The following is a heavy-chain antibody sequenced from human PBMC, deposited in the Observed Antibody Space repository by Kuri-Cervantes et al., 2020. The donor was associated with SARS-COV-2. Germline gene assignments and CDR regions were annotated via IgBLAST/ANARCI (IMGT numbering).Heavy chain of an antibody. Sequence: ASVKVSCKASGYTFTGYYMHWVRQAPGQGLEWMGWINPNSGGTDYAQKFQGRDTMTRDTSISTAYMELSRLRSDDTAVYYCASATIFGVVAPWFLPRDAFDIWGQGTMVTVSS. CDR2: INPNSGGT. J-gene: IGHJ3*02. V-gene: IGHV1-2*02. CDR1: GYTFTGYY. CDR3: ASATIFGVVAPWFLPRDAFDI. D-gene: IGHD3-3*01.